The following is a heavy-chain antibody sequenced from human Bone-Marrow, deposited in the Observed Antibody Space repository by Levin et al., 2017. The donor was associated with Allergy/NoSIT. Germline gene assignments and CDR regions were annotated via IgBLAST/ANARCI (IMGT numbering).Heavy chain of an antibody. V-gene: IGHV3-21*01. D-gene: IGHD2-8*02. J-gene: IGHJ3*02. CDR2: ISSSGSDM. CDR3: ARGIIGDVRVAHKEAFDI. Sequence: GESLKISCPVSGFTFSIYSINWVRQAPGKGLEWVSSISSSGSDMYYVDSVRGRFTISRDNAKNSLTLQMNSLRAEDTAVYYCARGIIGDVRVAHKEAFDIWGQGTMVSVSS. CDR1: GFTFSIYS.